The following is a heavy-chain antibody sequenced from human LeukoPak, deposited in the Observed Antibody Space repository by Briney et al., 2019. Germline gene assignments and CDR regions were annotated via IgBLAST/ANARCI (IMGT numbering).Heavy chain of an antibody. Sequence: GGSLRLSCAASGFSFSSSAMSWVRQAPGKGLEWVSVISDSGGGTYYADSVKGRFTISRDNSKNTLYLQMNSLRAEDTAVYYCARRALRGQTVRGGHHLGPWGLGTLVAVSS. CDR1: GFSFSSSA. V-gene: IGHV3-23*01. CDR2: ISDSGGGT. CDR3: ARRALRGQTVRGGHHLGP. D-gene: IGHD1-14*01. J-gene: IGHJ5*02.